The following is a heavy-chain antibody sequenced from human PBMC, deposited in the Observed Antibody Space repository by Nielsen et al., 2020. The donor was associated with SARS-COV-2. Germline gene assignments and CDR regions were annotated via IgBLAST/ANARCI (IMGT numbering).Heavy chain of an antibody. CDR2: IYHSGRT. V-gene: IGHV4-30-2*01. D-gene: IGHD3-16*01. J-gene: IGHJ3*02. CDR3: ARGGRITFGGADDAFDI. CDR1: GGSISSGGYS. Sequence: LRLSCAVSGGSISSGGYSWSWIRQPPGKGLEWIGYIYHSGRTYYNPSLKSRVTISVDRSKNQFSLNLSSVTAADTAVYYCARGGRITFGGADDAFDIWGQGTMVTVSS.